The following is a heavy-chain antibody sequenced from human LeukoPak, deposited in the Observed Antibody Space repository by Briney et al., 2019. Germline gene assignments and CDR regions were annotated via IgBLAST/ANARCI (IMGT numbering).Heavy chain of an antibody. V-gene: IGHV3-53*01. Sequence: GGSLRLSCAASGFTVSSNYMSWVRQAPGKGLEWVSFIYSGGSTYYADSVKGRFTISRDNSKNTLYPQMNSLRAEDTAVYYCARDMSGYDFWSGYYEYGVGGMDVWGQGTTVTVSS. CDR2: IYSGGST. CDR1: GFTVSSNY. CDR3: ARDMSGYDFWSGYYEYGVGGMDV. D-gene: IGHD3-3*01. J-gene: IGHJ6*02.